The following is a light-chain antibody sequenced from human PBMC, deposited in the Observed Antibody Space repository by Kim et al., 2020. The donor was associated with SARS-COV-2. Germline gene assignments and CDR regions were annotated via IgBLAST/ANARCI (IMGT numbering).Light chain of an antibody. CDR1: QSISDW. Sequence: DIQMTQSPSTLSASVGDRVIITCRASQSISDWLAWYQQKPGKAPKLLIYKASSLESEVPSRFSGSGFGTEFTLTISSLQPDDFATYYCQQYNSYSTFGQGTKVEIK. V-gene: IGKV1-5*03. CDR2: KAS. CDR3: QQYNSYST. J-gene: IGKJ1*01.